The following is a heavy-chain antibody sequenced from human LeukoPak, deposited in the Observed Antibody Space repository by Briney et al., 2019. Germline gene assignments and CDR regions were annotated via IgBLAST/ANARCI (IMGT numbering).Heavy chain of an antibody. CDR3: AKDIHGTAMYYFDY. CDR2: ISSSSSYI. CDR1: GFTFSSYS. V-gene: IGHV3-21*04. J-gene: IGHJ4*02. Sequence: GGSLRLSCAASGFTFSSYSMNWVRQAPGKGLEWVSSISSSSSYIYYADSVKGRFTISRDNAKNSLYLQMNSLRAEDTALYYCAKDIHGTAMYYFDYWGQGTLVTVSS. D-gene: IGHD5-18*01.